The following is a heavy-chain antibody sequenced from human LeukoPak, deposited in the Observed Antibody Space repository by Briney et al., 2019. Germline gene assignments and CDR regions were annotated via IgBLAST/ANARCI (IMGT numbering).Heavy chain of an antibody. CDR1: GYTFTGYY. CDR2: INPHSGDT. Sequence: AASVKVSCKASGYTFTGYYMHWVRQAPGQGLEWMGWINPHSGDTNYAQKFQGRVTMTRDTSISTAYMELSRLRSDDTAVYYCARTERGYSYGPHFDYWGQGTLVTVSS. V-gene: IGHV1-2*02. D-gene: IGHD5-18*01. J-gene: IGHJ4*02. CDR3: ARTERGYSYGPHFDY.